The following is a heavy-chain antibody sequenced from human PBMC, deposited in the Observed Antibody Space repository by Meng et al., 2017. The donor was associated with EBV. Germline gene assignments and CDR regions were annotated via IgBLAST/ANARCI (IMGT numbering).Heavy chain of an antibody. CDR1: GYTCTSVD. CDR3: VRGLVGGTFDY. CDR2: ISPAGGNT. J-gene: IGHJ4*02. Sequence: QELLLPLADAANNPTAPVTVFCNAPGYTCTSVDLHWLRHAPAQGLVWMVIISPAGGNTNYAQKFRSRSTMTRNTSTSTVYMDLSILTSDDTAVDYCVRGLVGGTFDYWGQGTLVTVSS. D-gene: IGHD1/OR15-1a*01. V-gene: IGHV1-46*01.